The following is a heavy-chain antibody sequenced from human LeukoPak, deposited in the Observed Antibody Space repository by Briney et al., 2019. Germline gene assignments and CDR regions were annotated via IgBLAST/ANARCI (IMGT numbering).Heavy chain of an antibody. CDR1: GVSISSGGYY. J-gene: IGHJ6*02. D-gene: IGHD3-10*01. V-gene: IGHV4-31*03. Sequence: KSSETLSLTCTVSGVSISSGGYYWSWLRQHPGKGLEWIGYIYYSGSTYYNPSLKSRVTISVDTSKNQFSLRLSSVTAADTAVYYCARRKTYYYGSGSYFVGYYYGMDVWGQGTTVTVSS. CDR2: IYYSGST. CDR3: ARRKTYYYGSGSYFVGYYYGMDV.